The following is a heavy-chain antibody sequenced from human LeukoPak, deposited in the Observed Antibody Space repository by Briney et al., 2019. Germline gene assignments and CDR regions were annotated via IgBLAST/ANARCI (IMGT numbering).Heavy chain of an antibody. J-gene: IGHJ3*02. Sequence: GGSLRLSFAASGFPFSSYAMSWVRQAPGKGLGWVSLISGSGGSTYYADSVKGRFTISRDNSKNTLYLQMNSLRAEDTAVFYCAKDRDDYVWGSYLGAFDIWGPGTMVTVSS. V-gene: IGHV3-23*01. CDR1: GFPFSSYA. CDR3: AKDRDDYVWGSYLGAFDI. D-gene: IGHD3-16*01. CDR2: ISGSGGST.